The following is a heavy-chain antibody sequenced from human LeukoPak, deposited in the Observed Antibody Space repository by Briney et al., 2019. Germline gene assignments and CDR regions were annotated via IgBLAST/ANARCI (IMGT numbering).Heavy chain of an antibody. Sequence: KPSETLSLTCTVSAYSISSDYSWGWIRQPPGKGLEWIGSIYHSGATYYTPSLKSRVTISVDTSKNQFSLKLSSVTAADTAVYYCARAIPVAARAYFDYWGRGTLVTVSS. V-gene: IGHV4-38-2*02. D-gene: IGHD6-13*01. CDR2: IYHSGAT. J-gene: IGHJ4*02. CDR3: ARAIPVAARAYFDY. CDR1: AYSISSDYS.